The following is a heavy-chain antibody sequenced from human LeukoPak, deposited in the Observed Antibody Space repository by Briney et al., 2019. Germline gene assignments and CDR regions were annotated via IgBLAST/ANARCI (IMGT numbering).Heavy chain of an antibody. D-gene: IGHD6-6*01. J-gene: IGHJ4*02. Sequence: GGSLRLSCAASGFTFNSYGMHWVRQAPGKGLEWMAVVWYDGSNKYYADSVKGRFTISRDNAKNSLYLQMNSLRAEDTAVYYCASRGQYSSSPFDYWGQGTLVTVSS. CDR2: VWYDGSNK. CDR3: ASRGQYSSSPFDY. V-gene: IGHV3-33*03. CDR1: GFTFNSYG.